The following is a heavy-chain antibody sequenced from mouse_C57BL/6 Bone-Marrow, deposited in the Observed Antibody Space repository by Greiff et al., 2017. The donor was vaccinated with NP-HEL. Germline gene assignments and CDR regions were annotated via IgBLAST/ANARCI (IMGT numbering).Heavy chain of an antibody. V-gene: IGHV5-4*01. CDR1: GFPFSSYA. J-gene: IGHJ4*01. CDR3: ARESLWSYYAMDY. Sequence: EVKLVESGGGLVKPGGSLKLSCAASGFPFSSYAMSWVRQTPEKRLEWVATISAGGSYTYYPDNVKGRFTIARDNAKNNLYLQMSHLKSEDTAMYYCARESLWSYYAMDYWGQGTSVTVSS. CDR2: ISAGGSYT. D-gene: IGHD1-1*02.